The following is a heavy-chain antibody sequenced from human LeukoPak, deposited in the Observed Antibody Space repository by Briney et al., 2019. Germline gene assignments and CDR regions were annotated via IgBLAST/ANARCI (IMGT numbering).Heavy chain of an antibody. Sequence: PGRSLRLSCAASGFTFSSYAMSWVRQAPGKGLEWVSAISGSGGSTYYADSVKGRFTISRDNSKNTLYLQMNSLRAEDTAVYYCAKFPVKYSYGNFDYWGQGTLVTVSS. CDR3: AKFPVKYSYGNFDY. V-gene: IGHV3-23*01. CDR1: GFTFSSYA. D-gene: IGHD5-18*01. J-gene: IGHJ4*02. CDR2: ISGSGGST.